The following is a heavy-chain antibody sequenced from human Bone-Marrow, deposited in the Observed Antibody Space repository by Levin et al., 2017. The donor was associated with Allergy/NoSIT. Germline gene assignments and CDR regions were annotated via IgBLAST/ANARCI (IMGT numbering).Heavy chain of an antibody. CDR1: GFTFSNAW. CDR3: TTGFCTGVPYYFDY. CDR2: IKSKTDGGTT. D-gene: IGHD3-10*02. J-gene: IGHJ4*02. Sequence: GGSLRLSCAASGFTFSNAWMSWVRQAPGKGLEWVGRIKSKTDGGTTDYAAPVKGRFTISRDDSKNTLYLQMNSLKTEDTAVYYCTTGFCTGVPYYFDYWGQGTLVTVSS. V-gene: IGHV3-15*01.